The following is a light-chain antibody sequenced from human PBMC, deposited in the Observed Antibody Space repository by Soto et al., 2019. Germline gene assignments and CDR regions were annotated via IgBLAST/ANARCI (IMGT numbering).Light chain of an antibody. CDR1: QSVSSSY. Sequence: EIVLTQSPGTLSLSPGERATLSCRARQSVSSSYLAWYQQKPGQAPRLLIYGASSRATGIPDRFSGSGSGTEFTLTISSLQSEDFAVYYCQQYNNWPPWTFGQGTKV. CDR2: GAS. CDR3: QQYNNWPPWT. V-gene: IGKV3-20*01. J-gene: IGKJ1*01.